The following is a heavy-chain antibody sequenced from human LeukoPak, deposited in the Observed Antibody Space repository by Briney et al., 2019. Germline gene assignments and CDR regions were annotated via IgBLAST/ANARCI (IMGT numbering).Heavy chain of an antibody. CDR3: GSSSWCRAYAFDI. CDR1: GYSISSSNW. J-gene: IGHJ3*02. Sequence: PSDTLSLTCAVSGYSISSSNWWGWIRQPPGKGLEWIGYIYYSGSTYYNPSLKSRVTMSVDTSMNQFSLKLSSVTAVDTAVYYCGSSSWCRAYAFDIWGQGTMVTVSS. CDR2: IYYSGST. V-gene: IGHV4-28*01. D-gene: IGHD6-13*01.